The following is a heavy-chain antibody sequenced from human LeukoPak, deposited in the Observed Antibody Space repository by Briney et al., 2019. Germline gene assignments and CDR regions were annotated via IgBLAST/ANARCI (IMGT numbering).Heavy chain of an antibody. V-gene: IGHV3-30*18. CDR3: AKGIGRNYYHAMDV. CDR1: GFTFSDCD. D-gene: IGHD3-10*01. CDR2: ISYDGSNK. J-gene: IGHJ6*02. Sequence: TGGSLRLSCAASGFTFSDCDMHWVRQAPGKGPEWVAVISYDGSNKYYVESVKGRFTISRDNSKNTLYLQINSLRAEDTAVYYCAKGIGRNYYHAMDVWGQGTTVTVSS.